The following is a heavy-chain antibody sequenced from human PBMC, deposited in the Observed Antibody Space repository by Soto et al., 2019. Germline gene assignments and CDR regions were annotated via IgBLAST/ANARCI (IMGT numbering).Heavy chain of an antibody. D-gene: IGHD3-3*01. CDR3: ARWSYLDY. CDR1: GFSFGSYA. Sequence: VGSLRLSCAASGFSFGSYALSWVRQAPGKGLEWVSTISGSDGKTFYADSVKGRFSISRDTSKNTLYLQMDSVRADDTAIYYCARWSYLDYWGQGTRVTVS. V-gene: IGHV3-23*01. J-gene: IGHJ4*02. CDR2: ISGSDGKT.